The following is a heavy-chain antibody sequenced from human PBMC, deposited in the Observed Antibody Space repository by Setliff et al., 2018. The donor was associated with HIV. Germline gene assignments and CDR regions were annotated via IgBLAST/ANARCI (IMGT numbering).Heavy chain of an antibody. V-gene: IGHV4-61*01. CDR2: IFYSVST. Sequence: SETLSLTCTVSGGSVSTGNYYWNWIRLPPGKGLEGIGYIFYSVSTNYNPSLKSRVTISVDTSKNQFSLRLNSVTAADTALYYCVINPCSGGSCSDAFDIWGQGTMVTVSS. D-gene: IGHD2-15*01. CDR1: GGSVSTGNYY. J-gene: IGHJ3*02. CDR3: VINPCSGGSCSDAFDI.